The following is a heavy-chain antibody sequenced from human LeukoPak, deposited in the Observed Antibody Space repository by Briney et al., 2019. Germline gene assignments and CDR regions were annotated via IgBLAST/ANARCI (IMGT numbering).Heavy chain of an antibody. D-gene: IGHD2-15*01. CDR2: IYPGDSDT. J-gene: IGHJ3*02. V-gene: IGHV5-51*01. Sequence: GESLKISCKGSGYSFTSYWIGWVRQMPGKGLEWMGIIYPGDSDTRYSPSFQGQVTISADKSISTAYLQWSSLKASDTAMYYCARPDRSGGSCYSNDAFDIWGQGTMVTVSS. CDR3: ARPDRSGGSCYSNDAFDI. CDR1: GYSFTSYW.